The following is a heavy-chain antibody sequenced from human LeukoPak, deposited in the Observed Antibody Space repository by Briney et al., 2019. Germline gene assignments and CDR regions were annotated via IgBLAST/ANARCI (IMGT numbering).Heavy chain of an antibody. D-gene: IGHD3-22*01. CDR1: RGTFSSYT. CDR3: ARGWGYYDSSGYYPNWFDP. CDR2: SIPMFGTA. Sequence: SLRVSCKASRGTFSSYTISWVRQAPGQGLEGVGGSIPMFGTAKYAQNFQGRVKITTEESTHPAYMELSSLRSEDTAVYYCARGWGYYDSSGYYPNWFDPWGQGTLVTVSS. J-gene: IGHJ5*02. V-gene: IGHV1-69*05.